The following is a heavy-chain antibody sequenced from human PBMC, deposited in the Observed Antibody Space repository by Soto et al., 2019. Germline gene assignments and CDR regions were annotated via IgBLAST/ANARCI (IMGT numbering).Heavy chain of an antibody. D-gene: IGHD3-22*01. CDR2: IYYSGST. V-gene: IGHV4-59*01. CDR1: GGSISSYY. Sequence: SETLSLTCTVSGGSISSYYWSWIRQPPGKGLEWIGYIYYSGSTNYNPSLKSRVTISVDTSKNQFSLKLSSVTAADTAVYYCARDHGTYEHYGMEVWGKATTAT. J-gene: IGHJ6*04. CDR3: ARDHGTYEHYGMEV.